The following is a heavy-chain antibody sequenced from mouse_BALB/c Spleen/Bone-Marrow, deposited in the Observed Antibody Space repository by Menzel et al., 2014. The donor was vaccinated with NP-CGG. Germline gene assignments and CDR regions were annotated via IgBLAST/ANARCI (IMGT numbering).Heavy chain of an antibody. CDR3: ARGRYEGFAY. Sequence: EVQGVESGGGLVQPGGSLKLSCAASGFTFSSYGMSWVRQTPDKRLELVATINSNGGSTYYPDSVKGRFTISRDNAKNTLYLQMSSLKSEDTAMYYCARGRYEGFAYWGQGTLVTVSA. J-gene: IGHJ3*01. CDR2: INSNGGST. V-gene: IGHV5-6-3*01. CDR1: GFTFSSYG. D-gene: IGHD2-14*01.